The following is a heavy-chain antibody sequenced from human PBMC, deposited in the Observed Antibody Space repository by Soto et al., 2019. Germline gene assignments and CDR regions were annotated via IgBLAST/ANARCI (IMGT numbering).Heavy chain of an antibody. CDR3: ARVFDYWSGFYVY. V-gene: IGHV4-4*07. J-gene: IGHJ4*02. Sequence: PSETLSLPCNVSAASMTSHYWSWIRQPAGKGLEWIGRVYAAENTNYNPSLTGRVTMSIDTSKKQFSLRMTSLTAADTAVYFCARVFDYWSGFYVYWGQGILVTVSS. D-gene: IGHD3-3*01. CDR1: AASMTSHY. CDR2: VYAAENT.